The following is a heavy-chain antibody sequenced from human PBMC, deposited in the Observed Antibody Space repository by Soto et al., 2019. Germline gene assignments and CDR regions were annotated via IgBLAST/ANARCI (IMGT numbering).Heavy chain of an antibody. D-gene: IGHD3-16*01. J-gene: IGHJ5*02. CDR3: TSDTFGLRDT. V-gene: IGHV3-74*01. Sequence: GGSLRLSCAASGFPFSHYWMHWVRQTPGKGLVWVSRINPAGTITNYADSVEGRFTISRDNADSALFLQMNSLSAEDTAIYYCTSDTFGLRDTWGQGXLVTVYS. CDR1: GFPFSHYW. CDR2: INPAGTIT.